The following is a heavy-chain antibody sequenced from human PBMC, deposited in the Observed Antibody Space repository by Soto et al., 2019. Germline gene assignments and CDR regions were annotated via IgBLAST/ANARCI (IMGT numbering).Heavy chain of an antibody. V-gene: IGHV1-3*01. CDR2: INAGNGNT. J-gene: IGHJ4*02. CDR3: ARAPHLLGYCSGGSCSPPLDY. CDR1: GYTFTSYA. D-gene: IGHD2-15*01. Sequence: QVQLVQSGAEVKKPGASVKVSCKASGYTFTSYAMHWVRQAPGQRLEWMGWINAGNGNTKYSQKFQGRVTITRDTSASTAYMELSSLRSEDTAVYYCARAPHLLGYCSGGSCSPPLDYWGQGTLVTVSS.